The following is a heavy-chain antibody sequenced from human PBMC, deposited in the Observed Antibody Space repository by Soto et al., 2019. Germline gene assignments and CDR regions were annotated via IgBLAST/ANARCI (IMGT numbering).Heavy chain of an antibody. Sequence: QVQLVQSGAEVKKPGASVKVSCKASGYTFTSYGISWVRQAPGQGLEWMGWISAYNGNTNYAQKLHGRVTMTTDTSTSTAYMELRSLRSDDTAVYYCARDLSDDFWSGYRQFDYWGQGTLVTVSS. CDR1: GYTFTSYG. D-gene: IGHD3-3*01. J-gene: IGHJ4*02. CDR2: ISAYNGNT. CDR3: ARDLSDDFWSGYRQFDY. V-gene: IGHV1-18*01.